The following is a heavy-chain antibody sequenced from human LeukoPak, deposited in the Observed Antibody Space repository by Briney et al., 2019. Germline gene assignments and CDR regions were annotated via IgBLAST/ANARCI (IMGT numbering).Heavy chain of an antibody. CDR3: ARSSGWRDAFDF. CDR1: GGSINISGFY. Sequence: SETLSLTCSVPGGSINISGFYWNWIRQLPGKGLEWIGYTYNSGNTYYNPSFGSRVTISTDTSMNQFFLKSHSVTAADTAVYYCARSSGWRDAFDFWGRGTMVTVSS. J-gene: IGHJ3*01. CDR2: TYNSGNT. V-gene: IGHV4-31*03. D-gene: IGHD6-19*01.